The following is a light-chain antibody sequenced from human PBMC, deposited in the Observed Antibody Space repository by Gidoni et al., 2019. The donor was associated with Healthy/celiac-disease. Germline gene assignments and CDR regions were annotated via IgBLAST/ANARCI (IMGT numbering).Light chain of an antibody. V-gene: IGKV3-15*01. CDR3: QQYKNWPPFT. CDR2: GAS. J-gene: IGKJ3*01. CDR1: QSVSSN. Sequence: EIVMTPSPATLSVSPGERATLSCRASQSVSSNLAWYQQKPGQAPRLLIYGASTRATGIPARFSGSGSGTEFTLTISSLQSEDFAVYYCQQYKNWPPFTFGPGTKVDIK.